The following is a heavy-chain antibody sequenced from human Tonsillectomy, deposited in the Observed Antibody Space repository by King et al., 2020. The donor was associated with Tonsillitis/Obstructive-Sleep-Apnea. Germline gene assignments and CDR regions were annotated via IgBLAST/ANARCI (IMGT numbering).Heavy chain of an antibody. Sequence: VQLVESGGGVVKPGRSLRLSCAASGFTFSSYAMHWVRQAPGKGLEWVAVISHDGINKYYADSVKGRFTISRDNSRNTLYLQMNSLRVEETAVYYCSAGGYHVLCEYIPHWGQGTLVPVSS. D-gene: IGHD2-2*01. J-gene: IGHJ1*01. V-gene: IGHV3-30*03. CDR1: GFTFSSYA. CDR3: SAGGYHVLCEYIPH. CDR2: ISHDGINK.